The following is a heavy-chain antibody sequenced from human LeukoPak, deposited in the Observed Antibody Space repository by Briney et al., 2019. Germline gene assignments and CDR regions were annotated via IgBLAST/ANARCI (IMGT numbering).Heavy chain of an antibody. CDR1: GYTLTELS. V-gene: IGHV1-24*01. Sequence: ASVKVSCKVSGYTLTELSMHWMRQAPGKGLEWMGGFDPEDGETIYAQKFQGRVTMTEDTSTDTAYMELSSLRSEDTAVYYCATIGGSGSTYYFDYWGQGTLVTVSS. CDR3: ATIGGSGSTYYFDY. D-gene: IGHD6-19*01. CDR2: FDPEDGET. J-gene: IGHJ4*02.